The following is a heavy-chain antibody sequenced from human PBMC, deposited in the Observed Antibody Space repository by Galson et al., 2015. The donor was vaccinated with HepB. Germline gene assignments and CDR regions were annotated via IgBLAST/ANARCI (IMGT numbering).Heavy chain of an antibody. V-gene: IGHV1-3*01. Sequence: SVKVSCKASGYTFTSYAMHWVRQAPGQRLEWMGWINAGNGNTKYSQKFQGRVTITRDTSASTAYMELSTLRSEDTAVFYCARDFGDCYNWPFDYWGQGTLVTVSS. J-gene: IGHJ4*02. CDR3: ARDFGDCYNWPFDY. CDR2: INAGNGNT. CDR1: GYTFTSYA. D-gene: IGHD5-24*01.